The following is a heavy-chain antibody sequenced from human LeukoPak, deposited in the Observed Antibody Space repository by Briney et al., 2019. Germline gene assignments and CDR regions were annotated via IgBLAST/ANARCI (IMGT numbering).Heavy chain of an antibody. Sequence: GGSLRLSCAASGFTFSSYAMHWVRQAPGKGLEWVAVISYDGSNKYYADSVKGRFTISRDNSKNTLYLQMNSLRAEDTAVYYCARDPSRGARDYYCYMDVWGKGTTVTVSS. CDR3: ARDPSRGARDYYCYMDV. CDR2: ISYDGSNK. CDR1: GFTFSSYA. V-gene: IGHV3-30-3*01. J-gene: IGHJ6*03. D-gene: IGHD2-15*01.